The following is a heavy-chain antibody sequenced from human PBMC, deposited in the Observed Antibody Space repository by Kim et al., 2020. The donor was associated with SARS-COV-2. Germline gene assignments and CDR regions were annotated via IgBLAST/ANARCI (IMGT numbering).Heavy chain of an antibody. CDR3: ARGGSYSGYYYGMDV. V-gene: IGHV1-18*01. J-gene: IGHJ6*02. D-gene: IGHD1-26*01. Sequence: AQKRQGRVTMTTDTSTSTAYMELRSLRSDDTAVYYCARGGSYSGYYYGMDVWGQGTTVTVSS.